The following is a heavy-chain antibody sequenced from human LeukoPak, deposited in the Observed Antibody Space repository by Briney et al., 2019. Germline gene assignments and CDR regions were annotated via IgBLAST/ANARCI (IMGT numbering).Heavy chain of an antibody. CDR1: GFTFSRCP. V-gene: IGHV3-30-3*01. CDR3: ARSPGSFWNFDY. Sequence: PGGSLRLSCGVSGFTFSRCPMHWVRQAPGKGLEWVAIISSDGSNKYYADSVKGRFTISRDNSKNILYLQMDSLRPEDTALYYCARSPGSFWNFDYWGQGTLVTVSS. CDR2: ISSDGSNK. J-gene: IGHJ4*02. D-gene: IGHD1-26*01.